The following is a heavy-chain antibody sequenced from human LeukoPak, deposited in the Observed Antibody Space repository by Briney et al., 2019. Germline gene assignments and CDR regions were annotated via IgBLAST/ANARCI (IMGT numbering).Heavy chain of an antibody. D-gene: IGHD3-9*01. Sequence: PGGSLRLSCAASGFTSSDYYMSWIRQAPGKGLEWVSNISSSGSTIYYADSVKGRFTISRDNAKNSLYLQMNSLRAEDTAVYYCARERYYDILTGYYTDDAFDIWGQGTMVTVSS. CDR1: GFTSSDYY. CDR3: ARERYYDILTGYYTDDAFDI. V-gene: IGHV3-11*04. CDR2: ISSSGSTI. J-gene: IGHJ3*02.